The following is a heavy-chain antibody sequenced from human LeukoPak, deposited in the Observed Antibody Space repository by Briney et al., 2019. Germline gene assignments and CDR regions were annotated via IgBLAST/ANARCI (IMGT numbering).Heavy chain of an antibody. D-gene: IGHD1-26*01. J-gene: IGHJ5*02. Sequence: ASVKVSCKASGYTFTNYGISWVRQAPGQGLEWMGWISTNSDIRTYAQTLQGRFTMTTDTATTTAYMELNNLTFDDTAVYYCARDWDAMNNCFDPWGQGTPVSVSS. V-gene: IGHV1-18*01. CDR3: ARDWDAMNNCFDP. CDR1: GYTFTNYG. CDR2: ISTNSDIR.